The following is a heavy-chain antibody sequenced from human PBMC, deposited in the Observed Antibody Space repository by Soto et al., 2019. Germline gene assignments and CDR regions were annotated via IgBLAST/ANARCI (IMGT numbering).Heavy chain of an antibody. CDR2: IKSKTDGGTT. J-gene: IGHJ4*02. CDR3: TTDWTDVEMATITKPIDH. Sequence: EVQLVESGGGLVKPGGSLRLSCAASGFTFSNAWMNWVRQAPGKGLEWVGRIKSKTDGGTTDYAAPVKGRFTISRDDSKNTLYLQMNSLKTEDTAVYYCTTDWTDVEMATITKPIDHWGQGTLVTVSS. D-gene: IGHD5-12*01. V-gene: IGHV3-15*07. CDR1: GFTFSNAW.